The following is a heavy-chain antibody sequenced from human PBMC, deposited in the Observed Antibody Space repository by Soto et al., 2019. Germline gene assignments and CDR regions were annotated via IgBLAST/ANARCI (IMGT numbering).Heavy chain of an antibody. CDR1: GFTFSSYW. CDR2: IKQDGSEK. CDR3: ARGGYDYIWGSYPPDY. J-gene: IGHJ4*02. V-gene: IGHV3-7*01. D-gene: IGHD3-16*02. Sequence: GGSLRLSCAASGFTFSSYWMSWVRQAPGKGLEWVANIKQDGSEKYYVDSVKGRFTISRDNAKNSLYLQMNSLRAEDTAVYYCARGGYDYIWGSYPPDYWGQGTLVTVSS.